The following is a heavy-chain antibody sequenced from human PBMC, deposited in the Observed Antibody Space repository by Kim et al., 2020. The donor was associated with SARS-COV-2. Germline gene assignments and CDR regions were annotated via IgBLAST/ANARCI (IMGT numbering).Heavy chain of an antibody. CDR2: IRSKAYGGTT. CDR3: TRPSPPSLYWYFDL. V-gene: IGHV3-49*03. Sequence: GGSLRLSCTASGFTFGDYAMSWFRQAPGKGLEWVGFIRSKAYGGTTDYAASVKGRFTVSRDDSKSIAYLQMNSLKSDDTAVYYCTRPSPPSLYWYFDLWGRGTLVTVSS. CDR1: GFTFGDYA. J-gene: IGHJ2*01.